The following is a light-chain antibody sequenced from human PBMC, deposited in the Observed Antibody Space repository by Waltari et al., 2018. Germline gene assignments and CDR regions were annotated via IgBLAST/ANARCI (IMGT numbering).Light chain of an antibody. Sequence: EIVMTLAPATLSVSPAERAPLSCRASQPVADNLAWYQQRPGQAPRLLMYGASTRATGIAARFTGSGYGTEFTLTISSLQSEDSAIYYCQHYSNWPYTFGQGTKLQI. CDR2: GAS. V-gene: IGKV3-15*01. J-gene: IGKJ2*01. CDR1: QPVADN. CDR3: QHYSNWPYT.